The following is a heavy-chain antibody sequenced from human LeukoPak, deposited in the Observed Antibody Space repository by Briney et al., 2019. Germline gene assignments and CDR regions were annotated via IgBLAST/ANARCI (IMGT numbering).Heavy chain of an antibody. CDR2: INSDGSST. Sequence: PGGSLRLSCAASGFTFSSYGMHWVRQAPGKGLLWVSRINSDGSSTYYADSVKGRFTTSRDNAKNALHLQMNSLTAEDTAVYYCVLDLFSSFAFDIWGQGTMVTVSS. CDR3: VLDLFSSFAFDI. V-gene: IGHV3-74*01. J-gene: IGHJ3*02. D-gene: IGHD3/OR15-3a*01. CDR1: GFTFSSYG.